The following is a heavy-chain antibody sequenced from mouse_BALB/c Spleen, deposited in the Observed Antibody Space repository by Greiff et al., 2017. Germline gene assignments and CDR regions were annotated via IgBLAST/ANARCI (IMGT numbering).Heavy chain of an antibody. CDR1: GFTFSSYA. CDR3: ARIYYGNNYFDY. Sequence: EVQLQESGGGLVKPGGSLKLSCAASGFTFSSYAMSWVRQTPEKRLEWVASISSGGSTYYPDSVKGRFTISRDNARNILYLQMSSLRSEDTAMYYCARIYYGNNYFDYWGQGTTLTVSS. J-gene: IGHJ2*01. D-gene: IGHD2-1*01. CDR2: ISSGGST. V-gene: IGHV5-6-5*01.